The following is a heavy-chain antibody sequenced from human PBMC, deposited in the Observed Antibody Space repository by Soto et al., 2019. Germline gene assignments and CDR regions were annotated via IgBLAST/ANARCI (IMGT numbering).Heavy chain of an antibody. CDR1: GCTFTSYG. D-gene: IGHD2-15*01. V-gene: IGHV1-18*01. CDR2: ISAYNGNT. Sequence: ASVKVSCKASGCTFTSYGISWVRQAPGQGLEWMGWISAYNGNTNYAQKLQGRVTMTTDTSTSTAYMELRSLRSDDTAVYYCARDCSGGSCYVRNWFDPWGQGTLVTVSS. J-gene: IGHJ5*02. CDR3: ARDCSGGSCYVRNWFDP.